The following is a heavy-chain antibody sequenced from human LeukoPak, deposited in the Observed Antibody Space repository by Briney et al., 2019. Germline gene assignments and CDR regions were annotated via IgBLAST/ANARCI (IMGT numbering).Heavy chain of an antibody. CDR3: ARALDDYIWGSYRWFPADAFDI. Sequence: GGSLRLSCAASGFTFSSYWMHWVRHAPGKGLVWVSRINSDGSSTSYADSVKGRFTISRDNAKNTLYLQMNSLRAEDTAVYYCARALDDYIWGSYRWFPADAFDIWGQGTMVTVSS. CDR2: INSDGSST. V-gene: IGHV3-74*01. J-gene: IGHJ3*02. D-gene: IGHD3-16*02. CDR1: GFTFSSYW.